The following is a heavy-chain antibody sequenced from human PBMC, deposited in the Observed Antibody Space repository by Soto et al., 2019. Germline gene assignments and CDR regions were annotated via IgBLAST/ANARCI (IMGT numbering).Heavy chain of an antibody. V-gene: IGHV2-70*13. CDR2: IERDDDDK. D-gene: IGHD1-20*01. CDR3: ARSIRGPRRFNGMDV. Sequence: SGPTLVNPTETLTLTCTFSGFSLTSPGMCVSWIRQSPGKALEWLALIERDDDDKYYSTSLKTRLTISKDTRKNQVILTMANMEPADTATYYCARSIRGPRRFNGMDVWGQGTTVTVSS. J-gene: IGHJ6*02. CDR1: GFSLTSPGMC.